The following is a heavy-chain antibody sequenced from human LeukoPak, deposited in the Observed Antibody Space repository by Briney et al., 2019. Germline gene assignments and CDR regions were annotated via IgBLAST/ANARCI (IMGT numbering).Heavy chain of an antibody. CDR2: INPNSGGT. CDR1: GYTFTGYY. D-gene: IGHD2-2*02. V-gene: IGHV1-2*02. CDR3: ARGLVVPAAIHRPRDAFDI. Sequence: ASVKVSCKASGYTFTGYYMHWVRQAPGQGLEWMGWINPNSGGTNYAQKFQGSVTMTRDTSISTAYMELSRLRSDDTAVYYCARGLVVPAAIHRPRDAFDIWGQGTMVTVSS. J-gene: IGHJ3*02.